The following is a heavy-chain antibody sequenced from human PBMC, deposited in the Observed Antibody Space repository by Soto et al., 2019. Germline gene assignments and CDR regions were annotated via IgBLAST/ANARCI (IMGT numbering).Heavy chain of an antibody. V-gene: IGHV1-69*12. Sequence: QVQLLQSGAEVKKAGSSVKVSCKASGDTFSSYSISWVRHAPGQGLEWLGGIIPYFGTPNYAQKFQGRVTISEGESKRTAYMELSSLTSEDTAVYYCARGNYYDTSGRAYYFDDWGQGTLVTVSS. J-gene: IGHJ4*02. D-gene: IGHD3-22*01. CDR1: GDTFSSYS. CDR2: IIPYFGTP. CDR3: ARGNYYDTSGRAYYFDD.